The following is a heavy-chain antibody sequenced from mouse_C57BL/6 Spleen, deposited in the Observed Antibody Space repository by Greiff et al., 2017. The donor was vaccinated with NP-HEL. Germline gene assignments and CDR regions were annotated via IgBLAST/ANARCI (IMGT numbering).Heavy chain of an antibody. Sequence: VQLQQSGAELVKPGASVKLSCTASGFNIKDYYMHWVKQRTEQGLEWIGRIDPEYGETKYAPKFQGKATITADTSSNTAYLQLSSLTSEDTAVYYCARKSPLYYGSSYFDYWGQGTTLTVSS. CDR1: GFNIKDYY. J-gene: IGHJ2*01. CDR3: ARKSPLYYGSSYFDY. D-gene: IGHD1-1*01. CDR2: IDPEYGET. V-gene: IGHV14-2*01.